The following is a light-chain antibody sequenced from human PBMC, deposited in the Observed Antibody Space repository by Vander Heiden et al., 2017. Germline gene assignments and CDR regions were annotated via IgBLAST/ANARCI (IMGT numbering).Light chain of an antibody. CDR3: EAGEDSRSGRWV. V-gene: IGLV1-47*02. CDR2: INN. CDR1: RSHIGSPS. Sequence: SVLTQPPSASGTPGQRVTISCSGRRSHIGSPSVYWYQQLPGTAPKLLIYINNQRPSGLPDRFACSNSGTSASTATRRLRSEEEADDYCEAGEDSRSGRWVFGGGTKRTGL. J-gene: IGLJ3*02.